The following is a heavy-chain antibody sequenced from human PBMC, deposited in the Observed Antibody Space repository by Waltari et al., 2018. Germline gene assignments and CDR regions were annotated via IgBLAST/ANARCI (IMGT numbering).Heavy chain of an antibody. D-gene: IGHD6-13*01. Sequence: EVQLVQSGAEVRKPGASLKISCKGSGYSFTSYWIGLVRQLPGKGLEWMGSIYPGDSDTRYSPSCQGQVTISADKSISTAYLQWSSLKASDTAMYYCARKETIAAAGMNYWGQGTLVTVSS. CDR1: GYSFTSYW. CDR2: IYPGDSDT. J-gene: IGHJ4*02. CDR3: ARKETIAAAGMNY. V-gene: IGHV5-51*01.